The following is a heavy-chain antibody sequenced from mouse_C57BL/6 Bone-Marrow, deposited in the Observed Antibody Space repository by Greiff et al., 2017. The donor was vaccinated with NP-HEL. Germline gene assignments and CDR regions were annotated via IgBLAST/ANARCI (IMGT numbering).Heavy chain of an antibody. V-gene: IGHV1-15*01. J-gene: IGHJ3*01. D-gene: IGHD2-4*01. CDR2: IDPETGGT. CDR1: GYTFTDYE. CDR3: TRKGSTMITTREFAY. Sequence: VKLMESGAELVRPGASVTLSCKASGYTFTDYEMHWVKQTPVHGLEWIGAIDPETGGTAYNQKFKGKAILTADKSSSTAYMELRSLTSEDSAVYYCTRKGSTMITTREFAYWGQGTLVTVSA.